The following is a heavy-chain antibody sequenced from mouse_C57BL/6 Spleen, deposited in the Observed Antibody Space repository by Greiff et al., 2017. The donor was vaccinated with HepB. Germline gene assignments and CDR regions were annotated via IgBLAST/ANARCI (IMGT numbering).Heavy chain of an antibody. CDR2: IYPGDGDT. Sequence: VQLQQSGPELVKPGASVKISCKASGYAFSSSWMNWVKQRPGKGLEWIGRIYPGDGDTNYNGKFKGKATLTADKSSSTAYMQLSSLTSEDSAVYFCARWDWDDGAMDYWGQGTSVTVSS. V-gene: IGHV1-82*01. CDR3: ARWDWDDGAMDY. J-gene: IGHJ4*01. D-gene: IGHD4-1*01. CDR1: GYAFSSSW.